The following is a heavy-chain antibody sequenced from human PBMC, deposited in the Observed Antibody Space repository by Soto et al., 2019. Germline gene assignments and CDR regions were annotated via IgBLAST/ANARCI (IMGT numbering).Heavy chain of an antibody. Sequence: QITLNESGPTVVTPTETLTLTCRFSGFSLTTSGVGVGWVRQSPGKAPEWLALIYCDDDKRYSESLKSRLTITKDTSKNQVVLTVANLDPTDTATYYCAHRVLRTVFGLVTTTAIYFDFWGQGTPVAVSS. CDR2: IYCDDDK. J-gene: IGHJ4*02. CDR1: GFSLTTSGVG. V-gene: IGHV2-5*02. D-gene: IGHD3-3*01. CDR3: AHRVLRTVFGLVTTTAIYFDF.